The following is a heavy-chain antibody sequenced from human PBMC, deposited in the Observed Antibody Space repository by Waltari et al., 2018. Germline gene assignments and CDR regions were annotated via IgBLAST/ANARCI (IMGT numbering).Heavy chain of an antibody. CDR2: IYPGDSDI. Sequence: EVQLVQSGAEVKKPGDSLKTSCKVSGLPFPMNWIAWVRQMPGKGLEWVGMIYPGDSDIRYSPSLQGQVTISVDESINTAFLQWTSLKASDTAIYFCARQTAAVDPFDYWGQGTLVTVSS. CDR1: GLPFPMNW. V-gene: IGHV5-51*01. J-gene: IGHJ4*02. D-gene: IGHD2-15*01. CDR3: ARQTAAVDPFDY.